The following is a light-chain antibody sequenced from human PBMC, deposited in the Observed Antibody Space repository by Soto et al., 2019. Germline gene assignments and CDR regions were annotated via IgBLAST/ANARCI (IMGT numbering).Light chain of an antibody. J-gene: IGLJ3*02. CDR3: QTWGTGMV. Sequence: QAVVTQSPSASASLGASVKLTCTLSSGHNNYAIAWHQQQPEKGPRFLMHLNSDGSHNKGDGIPDRFSGSSSGAERYLTISSLQSEDEADYYCQTWGTGMVFGGGTKVTVL. V-gene: IGLV4-69*01. CDR1: SGHNNYA. CDR2: LNSDGSH.